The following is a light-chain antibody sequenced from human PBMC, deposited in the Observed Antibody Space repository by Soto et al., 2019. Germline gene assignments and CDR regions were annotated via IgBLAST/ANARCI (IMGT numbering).Light chain of an antibody. CDR3: CSYAGSSTFVV. V-gene: IGLV2-23*03. CDR2: EGS. CDR1: SSDVGSYNL. Sequence: QSALTEPASVSGSPGQSITISCTGTSSDVGSYNLVSWYQQYPGKAPKLMIYEGSKRTSGVSNSFSGSKSVNTASLTISGLQAEGETDYYCCSYAGSSTFVVFGGGTKVTVL. J-gene: IGLJ2*01.